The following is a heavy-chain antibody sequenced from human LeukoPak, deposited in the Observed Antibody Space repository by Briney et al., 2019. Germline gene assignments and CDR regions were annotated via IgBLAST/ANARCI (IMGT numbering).Heavy chain of an antibody. J-gene: IGHJ4*02. CDR1: GFAFSSSW. Sequence: PGGSLRLSCAASGFAFSSSWMKWIRQAPGKGLEWVAKINQDGSETYYVDSVKGRFTISRDNAKNSLYLQMSRLRHRDTGLYYITRNGPGPHYCSGGYCYSFHWGQGALVTVSS. CDR3: TRNGPGPHYCSGGYCYSFH. CDR2: INQDGSET. D-gene: IGHD2-15*01. V-gene: IGHV3-7*01.